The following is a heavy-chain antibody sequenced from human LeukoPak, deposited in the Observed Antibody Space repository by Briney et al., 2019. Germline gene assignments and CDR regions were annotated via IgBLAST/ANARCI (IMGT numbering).Heavy chain of an antibody. J-gene: IGHJ3*02. CDR1: GYTFTSYG. Sequence: ASVKVSCKASGYTFTSYGISWVRRAPGQGLEWMGWISAYNGNTNYAQKLQGRVTMTTDTSTSTAYMELRSLRSDDTAVYYCARDAGIVVVPAAIGDDAFDIWGQGTMVTVSS. V-gene: IGHV1-18*01. D-gene: IGHD2-2*02. CDR3: ARDAGIVVVPAAIGDDAFDI. CDR2: ISAYNGNT.